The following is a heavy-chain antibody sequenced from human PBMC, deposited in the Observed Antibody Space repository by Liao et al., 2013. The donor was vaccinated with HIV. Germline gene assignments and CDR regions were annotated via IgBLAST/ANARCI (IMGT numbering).Heavy chain of an antibody. CDR1: GGSISTYQ. CDR3: ARGGGGKGFDS. J-gene: IGHJ4*02. V-gene: IGHV4-59*01. D-gene: IGHD4-23*01. CDR2: VYYSGST. Sequence: QVHLQESGPGLVKPSETLSLTCTVSGGSISTYQWTWIRQPPGKGLEWIGHVYYSGSTNYNSSLKSRVTISVDTSKNQFSLKVTYVTAADTAVYYCARGGGGKGFDSWGQGTLVTVSS.